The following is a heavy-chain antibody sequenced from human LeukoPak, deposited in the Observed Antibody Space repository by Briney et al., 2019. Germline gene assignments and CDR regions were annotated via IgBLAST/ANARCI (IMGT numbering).Heavy chain of an antibody. Sequence: GGSLRLSCAASGFTFGDYYMSWIRQAPGKGLEWVSYISNSGNTIKEADSVKGRFTISRDNAQNSLFLQMKSLRAEDTAVYYWARYRVITNDYFDSWGQGTLVTVSS. D-gene: IGHD3-16*01. CDR1: GFTFGDYY. V-gene: IGHV3-11*01. CDR2: ISNSGNTI. CDR3: ARYRVITNDYFDS. J-gene: IGHJ4*02.